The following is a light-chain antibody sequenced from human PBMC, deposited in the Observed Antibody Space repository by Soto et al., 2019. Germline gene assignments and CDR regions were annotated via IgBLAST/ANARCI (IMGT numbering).Light chain of an antibody. CDR1: SSNIGSGYD. CDR2: GNS. CDR3: QSYDSSLSGPYG. Sequence: QSVLTQPPSVSGAPGQRVTISCTGSSSNIGSGYDVHWYQQLPGTAPKLLIYGNSNRPSGVPDRFSGSKSGTSASLAITGLQAEDEADYYCQSYDSSLSGPYGFGTGTKRTVL. V-gene: IGLV1-40*01. J-gene: IGLJ1*01.